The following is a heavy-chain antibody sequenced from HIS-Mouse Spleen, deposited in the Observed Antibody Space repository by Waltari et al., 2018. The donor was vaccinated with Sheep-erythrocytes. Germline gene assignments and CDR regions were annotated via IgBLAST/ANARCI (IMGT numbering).Heavy chain of an antibody. CDR2: IYPGDSDT. D-gene: IGHD5-12*01. Sequence: EVQLVQSGAEVKKPGESLKISCKGSGYSFTSYCIGWVGQMPGNGLAWMGIIYPGDSDTRYLPSFQGKVTISAHESISTAYLQWSGLKASDTAMYYCARLFYVDIVATTLFDYWGQGTLVTVSS. V-gene: IGHV5-51*01. CDR1: GYSFTSYC. CDR3: ARLFYVDIVATTLFDY. J-gene: IGHJ4*02.